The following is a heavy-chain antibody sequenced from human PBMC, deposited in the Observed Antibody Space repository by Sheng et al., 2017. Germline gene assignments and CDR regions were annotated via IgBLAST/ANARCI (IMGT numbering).Heavy chain of an antibody. J-gene: IGHJ5*02. CDR1: GGSFSGYY. V-gene: IGHV4-34*01. D-gene: IGHD6-19*01. CDR3: AADGLEGTVAGTRHWFDP. CDR2: INHSGST. Sequence: QVQLQQWGAGLLKPSETLSLTCAVYGGSFSGYYWSWIRQPPGKGLEWIGEINHSGSTNYNPSLKSRVTISVDTSKNQFSLKLSSVTAADTAVYYCAADGLEGTVAGTRHWFDPWGQGTLVTVSS.